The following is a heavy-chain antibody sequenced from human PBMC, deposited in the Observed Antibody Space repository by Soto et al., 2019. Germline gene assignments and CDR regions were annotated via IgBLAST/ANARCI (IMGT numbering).Heavy chain of an antibody. CDR2: IHYSETI. J-gene: IGHJ3*02. CDR3: ARAHRYYDYPDI. V-gene: IGHV4-30-4*01. Sequence: QVQLQESGPGLVKASQTLSLTCTVSGASVNSGDYYWSWVRQPPGRGLEWIGYIHYSETIYYNPSLKGRIQIIVETFKNQFSLEVSSVTAADTAVYYCARAHRYYDYPDIWGQGTTVTVSS. CDR1: GASVNSGDYY. D-gene: IGHD3-22*01.